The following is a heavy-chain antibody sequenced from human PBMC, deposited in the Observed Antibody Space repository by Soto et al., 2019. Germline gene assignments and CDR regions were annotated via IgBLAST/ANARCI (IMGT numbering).Heavy chain of an antibody. V-gene: IGHV3-23*01. D-gene: IGHD6-19*01. J-gene: IGHJ4*02. CDR1: GFTFSHYA. CDR3: AKEPLLSGWYYFDS. Sequence: EVQLLESGGGLIQPGGSLRLSCAASGFTFSHYAMTWVRQAPGKGLEWVSAVSHDDTNTYYADSVKGRFTISRDNSKYTLFLQMNSLTAEDTAVYYCAKEPLLSGWYYFDSWGQGTLVTVSS. CDR2: VSHDDTNT.